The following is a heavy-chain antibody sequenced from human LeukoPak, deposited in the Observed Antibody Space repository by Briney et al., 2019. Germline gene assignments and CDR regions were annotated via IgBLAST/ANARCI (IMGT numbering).Heavy chain of an antibody. D-gene: IGHD3-22*01. CDR1: GFTFSNYD. Sequence: GGSLRLSCAASGFTFSNYDMHWVRQPTGKGLEWVSAIDTAGGTYYSGSVKGRFTISREDAKNSLHLQIASLRAGDTAIYYCAREESGSGYMGIDYWGLGTLFSVSS. CDR3: AREESGSGYMGIDY. V-gene: IGHV3-13*01. J-gene: IGHJ4*02. CDR2: IDTAGGT.